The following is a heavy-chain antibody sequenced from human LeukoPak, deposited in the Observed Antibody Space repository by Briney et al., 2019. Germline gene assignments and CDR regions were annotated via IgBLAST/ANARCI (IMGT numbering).Heavy chain of an antibody. CDR2: IYYSGST. CDR3: ARGDVFDI. J-gene: IGHJ3*02. Sequence: SETLPFTCIVFGGSIISYYWSWIGRPPGKGLEWIGYIYYSGSTNYNPSLKSRVTISVDTSKNQFSLKLSSVTAADTAVYYCARGDVFDIWGQGTLVTVSS. CDR1: GGSIISYY. V-gene: IGHV4-59*13.